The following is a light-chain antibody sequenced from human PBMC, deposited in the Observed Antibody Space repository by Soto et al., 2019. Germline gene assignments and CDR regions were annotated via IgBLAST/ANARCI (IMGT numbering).Light chain of an antibody. V-gene: IGKV3-20*01. Sequence: EIVLTQSPGTLSLSPGERATLSGRARQSVSSSYLAWYQQKPGQAPRLLIYGASSRATGIPDRFSGSGSGTDFTLTISRLEPEDFAVYYCQQYGSSPPTFGPGTKVDIK. CDR1: QSVSSSY. CDR3: QQYGSSPPT. J-gene: IGKJ3*01. CDR2: GAS.